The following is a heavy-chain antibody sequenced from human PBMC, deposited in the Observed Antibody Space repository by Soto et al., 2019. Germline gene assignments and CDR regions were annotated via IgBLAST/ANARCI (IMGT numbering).Heavy chain of an antibody. CDR2: IYYSGST. D-gene: IGHD3-10*01. CDR3: ARELRFGEDYYGMDV. CDR1: CGANITGCDY. J-gene: IGHJ6*02. Sequence: SETRSLTCTVSCGANITGCDYWSWIRQPPGKGLEWIGYIYYSGSTYYNPSLKSRVTISVDTSKNQFSLKLSSVTAADTAVYYCARELRFGEDYYGMDVWGQGTTVTVS. V-gene: IGHV4-31*03.